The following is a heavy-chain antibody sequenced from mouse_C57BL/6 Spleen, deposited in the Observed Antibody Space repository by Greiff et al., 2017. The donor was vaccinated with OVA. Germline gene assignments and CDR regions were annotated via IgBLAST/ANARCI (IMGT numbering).Heavy chain of an antibody. CDR3: ATMITTGYYFDY. Sequence: VQLQQSGPELVKPGASVKISCKASGYTFTDYYMNWVKQSHGKSLEWIGDINPNNGGTSYNQKFKGKATLTVDKSSSTAYMELRSLTSEDSAVYYCATMITTGYYFDYWGQGTTLTVSS. D-gene: IGHD2-4*01. J-gene: IGHJ2*01. CDR2: INPNNGGT. CDR1: GYTFTDYY. V-gene: IGHV1-26*01.